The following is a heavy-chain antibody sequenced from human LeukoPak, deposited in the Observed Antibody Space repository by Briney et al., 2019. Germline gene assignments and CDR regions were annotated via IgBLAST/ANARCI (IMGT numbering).Heavy chain of an antibody. J-gene: IGHJ5*02. Sequence: PGGSLRLSCAASGFTFSSYGMHWVRQAPGKGLEWVANIKQDGSEKYYVDSVKGRFTISRDNAKNSLYLQMNSLRAEDTAVYYCARDLRYYDFEWFDPWGQGTLVTVSS. V-gene: IGHV3-7*01. CDR3: ARDLRYYDFEWFDP. CDR1: GFTFSSYG. CDR2: IKQDGSEK. D-gene: IGHD3-3*01.